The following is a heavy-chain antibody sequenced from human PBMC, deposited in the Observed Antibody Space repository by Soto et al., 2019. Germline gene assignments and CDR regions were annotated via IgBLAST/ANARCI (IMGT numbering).Heavy chain of an antibody. Sequence: QFTWKESGPTLVKPTQTLTLTCTFSGFSLTTGGVGVGWIRQPPGRSLEWLAVIYWNDDRRRSPSLENRLTITKDTSKNQVVLTMTNMDPVDTATYYCIYSRASWDYHGLDVWGQGTPVTVSS. CDR2: IYWNDDR. CDR3: IYSRASWDYHGLDV. J-gene: IGHJ6*02. D-gene: IGHD2-21*01. CDR1: GFSLTTGGVG. V-gene: IGHV2-5*01.